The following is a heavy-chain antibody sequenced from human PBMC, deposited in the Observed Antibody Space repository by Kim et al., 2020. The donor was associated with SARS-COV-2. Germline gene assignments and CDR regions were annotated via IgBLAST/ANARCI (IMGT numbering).Heavy chain of an antibody. D-gene: IGHD6-19*01. CDR2: INAGNGNT. CDR1: GYTFTSYA. V-gene: IGHV1-3*01. CDR3: ATRGGGSGWDPPPYYYYGMDV. Sequence: ASVKVSCKASGYTFTSYAMHWVRQAPGQRLEWMGWINAGNGNTKYSQKFQGRVTITRDTSASTAYMELSSLRSEDTAVYYCATRGGGSGWDPPPYYYYGMDVWGQGTTVTVSS. J-gene: IGHJ6*02.